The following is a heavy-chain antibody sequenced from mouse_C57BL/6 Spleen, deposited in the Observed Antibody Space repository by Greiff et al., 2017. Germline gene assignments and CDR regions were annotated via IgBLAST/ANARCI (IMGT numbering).Heavy chain of an antibody. CDR2: IRNKANNHAT. J-gene: IGHJ1*03. CDR1: GFTFSDAW. V-gene: IGHV6-6*01. CDR3: AGFITTVVARYFDV. Sequence: EVQRVESGGGLVQPGGSMKLSCAASGFTFSDAWMDWVRQSPEQGLEWVAEIRNKANNHATYYADSVKGRFTISRDDSKSSVYLQMNSLRAEDTGIYYCAGFITTVVARYFDVWGTGTTVTVSS. D-gene: IGHD1-1*01.